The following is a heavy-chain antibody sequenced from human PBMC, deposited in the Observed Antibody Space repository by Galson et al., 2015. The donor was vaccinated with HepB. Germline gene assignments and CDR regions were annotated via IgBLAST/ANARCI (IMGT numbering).Heavy chain of an antibody. D-gene: IGHD6-6*01. J-gene: IGHJ6*02. Sequence: SLRLSCAASGFTFSSYGMHWVRQAPGKGLEWVAVISDDGSNKYYADSVKGRFTISRDNSKNTLFLQMNSLRAEDTAVYYCAKASSSHPYYYYGMDVWGQGTTVTVSS. CDR1: GFTFSSYG. CDR3: AKASSSHPYYYYGMDV. CDR2: ISDDGSNK. V-gene: IGHV3-30*18.